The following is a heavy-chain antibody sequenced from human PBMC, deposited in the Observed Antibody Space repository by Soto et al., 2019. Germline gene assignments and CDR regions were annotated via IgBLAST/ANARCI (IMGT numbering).Heavy chain of an antibody. CDR2: IFSNDEK. Sequence: QVTLKESGPVLVKPTETLTLTCADSGFSLSTGRLGVSRTRQPPGKALEWLAHIFSNDEKSYTTSLKSRLTISNDTSKSQVVLIVPNMDPVDTATYYFARTDTYYDLRGPYYVFDYWGQGTLVTVSS. CDR3: ARTDTYYDLRGPYYVFDY. CDR1: GFSLSTGRLG. D-gene: IGHD3-3*01. V-gene: IGHV2-26*01. J-gene: IGHJ4*02.